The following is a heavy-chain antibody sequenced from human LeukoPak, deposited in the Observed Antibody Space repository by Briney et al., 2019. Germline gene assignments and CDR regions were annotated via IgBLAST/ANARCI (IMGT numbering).Heavy chain of an antibody. CDR3: ARGSAYCGGDCYSADLFY. CDR1: GYTFTSYD. V-gene: IGHV1-8*01. Sequence: ASVKVSCKASGYTFTSYDINWVRQATGQGLEWMGWMSPNSGNTGYAQKFQGRVTMTRNTSISTAYMELSSLRSEDTAVYYCARGSAYCGGDCYSADLFYWGQGTLVTVSS. J-gene: IGHJ4*02. D-gene: IGHD2-21*02. CDR2: MSPNSGNT.